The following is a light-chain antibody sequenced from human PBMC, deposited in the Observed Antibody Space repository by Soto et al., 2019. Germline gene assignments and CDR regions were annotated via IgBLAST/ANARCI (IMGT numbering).Light chain of an antibody. CDR3: CSYAGSSTLYVV. CDR2: EGS. CDR1: SSDVGSYNL. V-gene: IGLV2-23*01. Sequence: QSVLTQPASVSVSPGQSITISCTGTSSDVGSYNLVSWYQQHPGKAPKLMIYEGSKRPSGVSNRFSGSKSGNTASLTISGLQAEDEADYYCCSYAGSSTLYVVFGGGTKLTVL. J-gene: IGLJ2*01.